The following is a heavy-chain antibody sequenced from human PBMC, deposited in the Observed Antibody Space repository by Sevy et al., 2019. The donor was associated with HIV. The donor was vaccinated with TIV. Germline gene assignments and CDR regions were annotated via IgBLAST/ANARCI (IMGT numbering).Heavy chain of an antibody. V-gene: IGHV4-4*07. D-gene: IGHD3-10*01. CDR2: TYTSGST. Sequence: SETLSLTCTVSGGSISSYYWSWIRQPAGKGLEWIGRTYTSGSTNYNPSLKSRVTMSVDTSKNQFSLKLSSVTAADPAVYYCARDFITMVRGVKGVYFDFWGQGTLVTVSS. J-gene: IGHJ4*02. CDR3: ARDFITMVRGVKGVYFDF. CDR1: GGSISSYY.